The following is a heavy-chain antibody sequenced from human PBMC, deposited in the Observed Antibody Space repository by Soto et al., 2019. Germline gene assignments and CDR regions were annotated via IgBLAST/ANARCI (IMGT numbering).Heavy chain of an antibody. V-gene: IGHV1-18*01. J-gene: IGHJ4*02. D-gene: IGHD2-15*01. CDR3: ARDDCSGGSCYLDY. Sequence: ASVKVSCKASGYTFTSYGISWVRPAPGQGLEWMGWISAYNGNTNYAQKLQGRVTMTTDTSTSTAYMELRSLRSDDTAVYCCARDDCSGGSCYLDYWGQGTLVTVSS. CDR2: ISAYNGNT. CDR1: GYTFTSYG.